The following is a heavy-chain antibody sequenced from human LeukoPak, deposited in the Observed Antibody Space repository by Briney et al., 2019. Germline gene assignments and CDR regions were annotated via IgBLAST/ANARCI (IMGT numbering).Heavy chain of an antibody. CDR3: AKADSGTYYGLGDYFDY. J-gene: IGHJ4*02. D-gene: IGHD1-26*01. Sequence: GGSLRLSCAASGFTFSSYSMNWVRQAPGKGLEWVSFISSSSSYIYYADSMKGRFTISRDNAKNSLYLQMNSLRAEDTAVYYCAKADSGTYYGLGDYFDYWGQGTLVTVSS. CDR2: ISSSSSYI. V-gene: IGHV3-21*01. CDR1: GFTFSSYS.